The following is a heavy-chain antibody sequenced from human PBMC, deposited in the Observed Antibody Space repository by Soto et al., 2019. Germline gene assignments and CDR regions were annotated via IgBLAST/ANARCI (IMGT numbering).Heavy chain of an antibody. CDR1: GFTFTNYA. V-gene: IGHV1-3*01. CDR2: MNVGSGNT. J-gene: IGHJ6*02. D-gene: IGHD6-13*01. CDR3: ARDRSSSNYYYYYGMDV. Sequence: ASVKVSCKASGFTFTNYAIHWVRQAPGQRLEWMGWMNVGSGNTKYSRNFQGRVTITRDTSASTAYMELSSLRSEDTAVYYCARDRSSSNYYYYYGMDVWGQGNPVTVS.